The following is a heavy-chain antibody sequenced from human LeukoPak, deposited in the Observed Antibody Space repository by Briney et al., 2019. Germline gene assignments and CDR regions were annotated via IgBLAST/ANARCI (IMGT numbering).Heavy chain of an antibody. CDR1: GFTFGGFA. CDR3: AKESRSYGSSGFDY. Sequence: GGSLRLSCAASGFTFGGFAMSWVRQAPGKGLEWVSAISGSGGSTYYADSVKGRFTISRDNSKNTLYLQMNSLRAEDTAVYYCAKESRSYGSSGFDYWGQGTLVTVSS. D-gene: IGHD5-18*01. J-gene: IGHJ4*02. CDR2: ISGSGGST. V-gene: IGHV3-23*01.